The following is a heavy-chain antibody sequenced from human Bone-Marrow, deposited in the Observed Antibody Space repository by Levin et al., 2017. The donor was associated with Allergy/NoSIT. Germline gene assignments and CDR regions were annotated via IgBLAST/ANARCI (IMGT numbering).Heavy chain of an antibody. CDR3: AREPRNYYGSGSYLVRYFDY. J-gene: IGHJ4*02. V-gene: IGHV3-11*06. CDR2: ISSSSSYT. D-gene: IGHD3-10*01. Sequence: PGGSLRLSCAASGFTFSDYYMSWIRQAPGKGLEWVSYISSSSSYTNYADSVKGRFTISRDNAKNSLYLQMNSLRAEDTAVYYCAREPRNYYGSGSYLVRYFDYWGQGTLVTVSS. CDR1: GFTFSDYY.